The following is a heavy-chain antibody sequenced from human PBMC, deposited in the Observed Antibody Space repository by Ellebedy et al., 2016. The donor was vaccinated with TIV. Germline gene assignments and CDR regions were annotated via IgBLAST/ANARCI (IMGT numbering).Heavy chain of an antibody. CDR2: IYSDGNT. Sequence: GESLKISCAASGFAVSSNYLTWVRQAPGRGLEWVSLIYSDGNTNYADSVRGRFTISRDSSKNTLDLQMNNLRAEDTAVYYCARAGEYCDFPQNCYAMDVWGQGTTVTVSS. V-gene: IGHV3-53*01. CDR3: ARAGEYCDFPQNCYAMDV. J-gene: IGHJ6*02. CDR1: GFAVSSNY. D-gene: IGHD2/OR15-2a*01.